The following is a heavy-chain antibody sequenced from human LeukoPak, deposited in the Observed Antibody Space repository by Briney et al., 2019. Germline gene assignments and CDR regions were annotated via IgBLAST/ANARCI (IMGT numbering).Heavy chain of an antibody. Sequence: SETLSLTCTVSGGSISSSSYYWGWIRQPPGKGLEWIGSIYYSGSTYYNPSLKSRVTISVDTSKNQFSLKLSSVTAADTAVYYCATSYYYGSGSYLTIDYWGQGTLVTVSS. V-gene: IGHV4-39*07. CDR1: GGSISSSSYY. CDR3: ATSYYYGSGSYLTIDY. CDR2: IYYSGST. J-gene: IGHJ4*02. D-gene: IGHD3-10*01.